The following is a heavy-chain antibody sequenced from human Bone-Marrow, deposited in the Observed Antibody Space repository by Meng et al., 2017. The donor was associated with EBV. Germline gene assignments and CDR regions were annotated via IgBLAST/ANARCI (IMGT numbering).Heavy chain of an antibody. CDR3: ARGSIKSGSYSIDS. V-gene: IGHV4-4*02. Sequence: QVQLRESRPGLVKASGTRSLACAVTGCSIRTNFWWSWVRQSPGKGLEWIGEIYYSGTTTYNPSLKSRVTISVDKSKNQFSLKLTSVTAADTAVYYCARGSIKSGSYSIDSWGQGILVTVSS. CDR1: GCSIRTNFW. J-gene: IGHJ4*02. D-gene: IGHD1-26*01. CDR2: IYYSGTT.